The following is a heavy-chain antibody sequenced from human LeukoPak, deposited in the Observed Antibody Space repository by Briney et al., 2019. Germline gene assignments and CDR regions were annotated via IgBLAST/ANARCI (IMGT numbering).Heavy chain of an antibody. CDR1: GFTFSSYA. D-gene: IGHD2-2*02. J-gene: IGHJ5*02. CDR2: ISSNGGST. V-gene: IGHV3-64*01. CDR3: ARGLVVVPAAIAS. Sequence: PGGSLRLSCAASGFTFSSYAMHWVRQAPGKGLEYVSAISSNGGSTYYANSVKGRFTISRDNSKNTLYLQMGSLRAEDMAVYYCARGLVVVPAAIASWGQGTLVTVSS.